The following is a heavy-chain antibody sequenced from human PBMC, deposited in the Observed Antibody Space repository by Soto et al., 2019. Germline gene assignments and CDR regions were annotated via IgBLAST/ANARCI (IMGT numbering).Heavy chain of an antibody. J-gene: IGHJ6*02. D-gene: IGHD3-16*01. V-gene: IGHV3-30*18. CDR2: ISYDGSNK. CDR1: GFTFSSYG. CDR3: AKDAYPLPTEGEVGYYGMDV. Sequence: QVQLVESGGGVVQPGRSLRLSCAASGFTFSSYGMHWVRQAPGKGLEWVAVISYDGSNKYYADSVKGRFTISRDNSKNTLYLQMNSLRAEDTAVYYYAKDAYPLPTEGEVGYYGMDVWGQGTTVTVSS.